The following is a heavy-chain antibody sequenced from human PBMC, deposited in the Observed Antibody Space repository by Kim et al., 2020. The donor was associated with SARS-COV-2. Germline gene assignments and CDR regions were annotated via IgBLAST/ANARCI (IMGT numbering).Heavy chain of an antibody. CDR1: GFTVSSNY. J-gene: IGHJ6*02. CDR3: ARATMVRETDYYYYYGMDV. V-gene: IGHV3-53*01. Sequence: GGSLRLSCAASGFTVSSNYMSWVRQAPGKGLEWVSVIYSGGSTYYADSVKGRFTISRDNSKNTLYLQMNSLRAEDTAVYYCARATMVRETDYYYYYGMDVWGQGTTVTVSS. D-gene: IGHD3-10*01. CDR2: IYSGGST.